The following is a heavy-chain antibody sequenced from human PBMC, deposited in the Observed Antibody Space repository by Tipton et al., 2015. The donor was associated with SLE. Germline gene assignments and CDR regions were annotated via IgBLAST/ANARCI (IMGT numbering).Heavy chain of an antibody. CDR3: ARDGRQAGYYFDY. D-gene: IGHD6-13*01. Sequence: TLSLTCTVSGGSISSYYWSWIRQPPGKGLEWIGYIYYSGSTNYNPSLKSRVTISVDTSKNQFSLKLSSVTAADTAVYYCARDGRQAGYYFDYWGQGTLVTVSS. CDR2: IYYSGST. CDR1: GGSISSYY. V-gene: IGHV4-59*01. J-gene: IGHJ4*02.